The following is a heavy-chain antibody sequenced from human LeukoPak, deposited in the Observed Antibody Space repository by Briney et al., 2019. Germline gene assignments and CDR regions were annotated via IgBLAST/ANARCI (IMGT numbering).Heavy chain of an antibody. CDR2: IYYSGST. V-gene: IGHV4-59*01. CDR3: ARGRAVAGIYHYHYGMDV. D-gene: IGHD6-19*01. Sequence: PSETLSLTCTVSGGSISSYYWSWIRQPPGKGLEWIGYIYYSGSTNYNPSLKSRVTISVDTSKNQFSLKLSSVTAADTAVYYCARGRAVAGIYHYHYGMDVWGQGTTVTVSS. J-gene: IGHJ6*02. CDR1: GGSISSYY.